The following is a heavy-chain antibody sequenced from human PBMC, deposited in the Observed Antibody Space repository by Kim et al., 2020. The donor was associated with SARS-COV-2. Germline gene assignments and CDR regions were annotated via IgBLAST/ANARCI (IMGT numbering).Heavy chain of an antibody. V-gene: IGHV4-34*01. J-gene: IGHJ4*01. Sequence: SETLSLTCAVYGGSFSGYYWSWIRQPPGKGLEWIGEINHSGSTNYNPTLKSRVTISVDTSKNQFSLKLSSVTAADTAVYSCAIRTYYDSYWGHGTPLTVS. D-gene: IGHD3-3*01. CDR2: INHSGST. CDR3: AIRTYYDSY. CDR1: GGSFSGYY.